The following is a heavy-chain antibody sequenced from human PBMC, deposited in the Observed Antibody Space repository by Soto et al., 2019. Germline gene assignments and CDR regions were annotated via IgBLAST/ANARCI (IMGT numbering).Heavy chain of an antibody. CDR1: GFSVSSNY. Sequence: GGSLRLSCAASGFSVSSNYMSWVRQTPGKGLEWVSVIYSGGSTHYADSVKGRFTISRDNSKNTLYLQMNSLRAEDTAVYYCARDWGRYENPIYYCYGMDVWGQGTTVTVSS. D-gene: IGHD3-22*01. CDR3: ARDWGRYENPIYYCYGMDV. CDR2: IYSGGST. J-gene: IGHJ6*02. V-gene: IGHV3-66*01.